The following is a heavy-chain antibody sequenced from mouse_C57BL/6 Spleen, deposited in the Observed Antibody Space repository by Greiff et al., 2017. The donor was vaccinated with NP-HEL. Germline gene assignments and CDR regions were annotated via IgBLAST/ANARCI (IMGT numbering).Heavy chain of an antibody. V-gene: IGHV3-6*01. CDR1: GYSITSGYY. CDR2: ISYDGSN. D-gene: IGHD1-1*01. Sequence: EVQLQESGPGLVKPSQSLSLTCSVTGYSITSGYYWNWIRQFPGNKLEWMGYISYDGSNNYNPSLKNLISITRDTSKNQFFLKLNSVTTEDTATYYCAREKDYYGSSYFDYWGQGTTLTVSS. J-gene: IGHJ2*01. CDR3: AREKDYYGSSYFDY.